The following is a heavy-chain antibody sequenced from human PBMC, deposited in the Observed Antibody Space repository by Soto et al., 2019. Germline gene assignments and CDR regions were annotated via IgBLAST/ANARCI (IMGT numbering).Heavy chain of an antibody. CDR1: GGSISSSIYY. CDR3: ERRVVRGGYGMDV. V-gene: IGHV4-39*01. CDR2: IYYSGST. Sequence: ALCLTGTVSGGSISSSIYYWGWIRQPPGKGLEWIGSIYYSGSTYYNPSLKSRVTISVDTSKNQFSLKLSSVTAADTAVYYCERRVVRGGYGMDVWGQGTTVTVSS. D-gene: IGHD3-10*01. J-gene: IGHJ6*02.